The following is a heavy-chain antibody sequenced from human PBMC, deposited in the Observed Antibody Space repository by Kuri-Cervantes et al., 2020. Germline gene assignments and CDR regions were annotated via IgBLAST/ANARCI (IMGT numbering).Heavy chain of an antibody. CDR3: ARMDYYDTSGGGAFDI. D-gene: IGHD3-22*01. V-gene: IGHV1-18*01. CDR2: ISAYNGDA. CDR1: RYSFTSYG. J-gene: IGHJ3*02. Sequence: ASVKVSCKASRYSFTSYGISWVRQAPGQGLEWMGWISAYNGDANYAQKFQGRVTMTTDTSTSTAYMELRSLRSDDTAVYYCARMDYYDTSGGGAFDIWGQGTMVTVSS.